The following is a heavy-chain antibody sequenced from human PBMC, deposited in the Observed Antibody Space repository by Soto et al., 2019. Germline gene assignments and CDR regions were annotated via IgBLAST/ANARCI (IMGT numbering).Heavy chain of an antibody. CDR1: GFTFSNYG. J-gene: IGHJ4*02. CDR2: IWFDGNKQ. V-gene: IGHV3-33*01. CDR3: ARGLQSLFDY. Sequence: RLSCAASGFTFSNYGMHWVRQAPGKGLEWVAVIWFDGNKQHYADSVKGRFTISRDNSKNTLYVQMTSLRAEDTAVYYCARGLQSLFDYWGQGTLVTVSS.